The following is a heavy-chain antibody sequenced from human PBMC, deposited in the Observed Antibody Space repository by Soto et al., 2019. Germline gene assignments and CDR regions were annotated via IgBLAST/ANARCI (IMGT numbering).Heavy chain of an antibody. CDR2: ISGSGGST. V-gene: IGHV3-23*01. Sequence: EVQLLESGGGLVQPGGSLRLSCAASGFTFSSYAMSWVRQAPGKGLEWVSAISGSGGSTYYADSVKGRFTISRDNAKNTLYLQMNSLRAEDTAVYYCAKYGQGKAKVGATTSYFDYWGQGTLVTVSS. D-gene: IGHD1-26*01. CDR1: GFTFSSYA. J-gene: IGHJ4*02. CDR3: AKYGQGKAKVGATTSYFDY.